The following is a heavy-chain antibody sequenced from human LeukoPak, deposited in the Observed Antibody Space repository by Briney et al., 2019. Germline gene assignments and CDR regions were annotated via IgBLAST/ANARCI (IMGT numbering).Heavy chain of an antibody. V-gene: IGHV1-69*13. Sequence: SVKVSCKASGGTFSSYAISWVRQAPGQGLEWMGGIIPIFGTANYAQKFQGRVTITADESTSTAYMELSSLRSEDTAVYYCARDRLRGVVGAVDYWGQGALVTVSS. D-gene: IGHD1-26*01. CDR2: IIPIFGTA. CDR3: ARDRLRGVVGAVDY. CDR1: GGTFSSYA. J-gene: IGHJ4*02.